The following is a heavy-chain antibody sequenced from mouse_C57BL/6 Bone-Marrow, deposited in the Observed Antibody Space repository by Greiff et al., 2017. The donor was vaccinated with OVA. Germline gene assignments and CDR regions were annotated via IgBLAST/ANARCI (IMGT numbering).Heavy chain of an antibody. Sequence: VKLQESGAELVRPGTSVKMSCKASGYTFTNYWIGWAKQRPGHGLEWIGDIYPGGGYTNYNEKFKGKATLTADKSSSTAYMQFSRLTSENSAIYYCASGLICDGYFPFAYWGQGTLVTVSA. V-gene: IGHV1-63*01. CDR1: GYTFTNYW. CDR2: IYPGGGYT. J-gene: IGHJ3*01. D-gene: IGHD2-3*01. CDR3: ASGLICDGYFPFAY.